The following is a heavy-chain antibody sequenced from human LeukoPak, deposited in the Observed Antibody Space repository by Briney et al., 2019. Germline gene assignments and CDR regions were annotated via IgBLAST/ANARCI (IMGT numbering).Heavy chain of an antibody. J-gene: IGHJ4*02. V-gene: IGHV3-49*04. D-gene: IGHD3-22*01. Sequence: PARSLRLSCTASGFTFADYALYWVRQAPGKGLEWVGFIRSKAYGGTTEYAASVRGRFSISRDDSKSIAYLQMNSLKTEDTAVYYWTSNSDSSGYYSAYWGQGTLVTVSS. CDR2: IRSKAYGGTT. CDR1: GFTFADYA. CDR3: TSNSDSSGYYSAY.